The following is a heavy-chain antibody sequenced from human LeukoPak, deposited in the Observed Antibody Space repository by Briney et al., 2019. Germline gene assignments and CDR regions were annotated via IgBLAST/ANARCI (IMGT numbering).Heavy chain of an antibody. J-gene: IGHJ3*02. D-gene: IGHD2-21*02. CDR1: GDSVTSRGYS. V-gene: IGHV4-31*03. CDR2: ISYSGDT. Sequence: SQTLSLTCTVSGDSVTSRGYSWTWIRQPPGKGLEWTGYISYSGDTHYNSSLKSRLTISVDASKNQFSLRLTSVTAADTAVYFCARDVLLTSSPDAFDIWGRGTMVLVSA. CDR3: ARDVLLTSSPDAFDI.